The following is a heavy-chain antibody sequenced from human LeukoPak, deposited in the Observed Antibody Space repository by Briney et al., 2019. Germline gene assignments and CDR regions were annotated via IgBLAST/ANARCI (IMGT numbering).Heavy chain of an antibody. D-gene: IGHD3-22*01. Sequence: GGSLRLSCTASGFTFSSNTMNWVRQAPGKGLEWLSSISGSSRFEYYSDSVKCRFTISRDNAKNSLYLQMNGLSAEDTAEYYCAKDSHSVNWGQGTLVTVSS. CDR1: GFTFSSNT. V-gene: IGHV3-21*01. CDR3: AKDSHSVN. J-gene: IGHJ4*02. CDR2: ISGSSRFE.